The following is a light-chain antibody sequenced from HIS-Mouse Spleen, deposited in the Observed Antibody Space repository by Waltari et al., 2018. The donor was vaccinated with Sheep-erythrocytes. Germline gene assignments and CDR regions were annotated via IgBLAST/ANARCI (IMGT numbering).Light chain of an antibody. V-gene: IGLV2-8*01. CDR3: SSYAGSNNWV. J-gene: IGLJ3*02. Sequence: QSALTQPPSASGSPGQSVTISCTGTSSDVGGYNYVSWYQQHPGKAPKLMIYELSKRPSGVPDRLSCSKSGDTASLTVSGLQAEEEADYYCSSYAGSNNWVFGGGTKLTVL. CDR1: SSDVGGYNY. CDR2: ELS.